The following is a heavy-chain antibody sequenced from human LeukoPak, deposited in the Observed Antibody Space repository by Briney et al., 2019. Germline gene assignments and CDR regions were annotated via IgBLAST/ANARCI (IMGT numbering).Heavy chain of an antibody. D-gene: IGHD3-10*01. V-gene: IGHV1-2*06. Sequence: GASVKVSCKASGYTFTGYYMHWVRQAPGQGLEWMGRINPNSGGTNYAQKSQGRVTMTRDTSISTAYMELSRLRSDDTAVYYCARGWFGELYGYYYYYMDVWGKGTTVTVSS. CDR2: INPNSGGT. CDR3: ARGWFGELYGYYYYYMDV. J-gene: IGHJ6*03. CDR1: GYTFTGYY.